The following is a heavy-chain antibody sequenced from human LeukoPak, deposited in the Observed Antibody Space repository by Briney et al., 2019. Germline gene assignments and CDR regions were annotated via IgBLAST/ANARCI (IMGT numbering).Heavy chain of an antibody. CDR3: AKGSGSYLSPLYYFDY. CDR2: IRYGGSHK. J-gene: IGHJ4*02. V-gene: IGHV3-30*02. CDR1: GFTFSSSG. Sequence: GGSLRLSCAASGFTFSSSGMHWVRQAPGKGLEGVAFIRYGGSHKYYADSVKGRFTISRDNSKNTLDLQMNSLRAEDTAVYYCAKGSGSYLSPLYYFDYWGQGTLVTVSS. D-gene: IGHD1-26*01.